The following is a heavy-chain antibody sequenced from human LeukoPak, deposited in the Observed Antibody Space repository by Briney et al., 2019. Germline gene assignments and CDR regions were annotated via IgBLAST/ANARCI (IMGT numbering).Heavy chain of an antibody. CDR3: ARDNYYSVMDV. CDR1: GFTFSTYS. V-gene: IGHV3-21*01. Sequence: GGSLRVSCAASGFTFSTYSMNWVRQAPGKGLECVSYISTSGSYIYHADSVKGRFTISRDNAKNSLYLQMNSLRAEDTAVYYCARDNYYSVMDVWGQGTTLTLCS. CDR2: ISTSGSYI. J-gene: IGHJ6*02.